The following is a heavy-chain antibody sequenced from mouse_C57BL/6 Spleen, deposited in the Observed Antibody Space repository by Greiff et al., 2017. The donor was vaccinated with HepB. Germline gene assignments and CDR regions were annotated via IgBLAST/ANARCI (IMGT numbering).Heavy chain of an antibody. J-gene: IGHJ1*03. D-gene: IGHD1-1*01. CDR2: INPNNGGT. CDR1: GYTFTDYN. Sequence: VQLQQSGPELVKPGASVKMSCKASGYTFTDYNMHWVKQSHGKSLEWIGYINPNNGGTSYNQKFKGKATLTVNKSSSTAYMELRSLTSEDSAVYYCASPSYYGSSSWYFDVWGTGTTVTVSS. CDR3: ASPSYYGSSSWYFDV. V-gene: IGHV1-22*01.